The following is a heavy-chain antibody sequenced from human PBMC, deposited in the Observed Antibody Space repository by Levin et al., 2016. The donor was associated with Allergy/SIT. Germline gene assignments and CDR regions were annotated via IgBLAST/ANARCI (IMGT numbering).Heavy chain of an antibody. D-gene: IGHD3-3*01. Sequence: WIRQPPGKGLEWIGSIYFSGSSYYNSSLKSRVTMFVDTSKNQFSLMLSSVTAADTAVYYCARAPPYYDIWSDYYTQNWFDPWGQGTLVTVSS. CDR2: IYFSGSS. J-gene: IGHJ5*02. V-gene: IGHV4-39*01. CDR3: ARAPPYYDIWSDYYTQNWFDP.